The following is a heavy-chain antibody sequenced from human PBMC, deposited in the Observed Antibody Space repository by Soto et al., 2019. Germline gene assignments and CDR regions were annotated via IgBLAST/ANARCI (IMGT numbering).Heavy chain of an antibody. Sequence: ASVKVSCKASGYTFTSYYMHWVRQAPGQGLEWMGIFNPSGGSTSYAQKFQGRVTMTRDTSTSTVYMEVSSLRSEDTAVYYCARDRVDCSGGSCYHYYFGLDVWGQGSTVTVSS. V-gene: IGHV1-46*01. CDR3: ARDRVDCSGGSCYHYYFGLDV. CDR1: GYTFTSYY. D-gene: IGHD2-15*01. CDR2: FNPSGGST. J-gene: IGHJ6*02.